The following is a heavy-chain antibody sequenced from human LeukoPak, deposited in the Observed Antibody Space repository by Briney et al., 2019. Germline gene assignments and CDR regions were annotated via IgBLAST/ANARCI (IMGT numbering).Heavy chain of an antibody. V-gene: IGHV3-7*01. J-gene: IGHJ3*02. D-gene: IGHD2-21*02. CDR2: IKQDGSEK. CDR1: GFTFSSYA. Sequence: GGSLRLSCAASGFTFSSYAMSWVRQAPGKGLEWVANIKQDGSEKYYVDSVKGRFTISRDNAKNSLYLQMNSLRAEDTAVYYCARDPGAYCGGDCSDAFDIWGQGTMVTVSS. CDR3: ARDPGAYCGGDCSDAFDI.